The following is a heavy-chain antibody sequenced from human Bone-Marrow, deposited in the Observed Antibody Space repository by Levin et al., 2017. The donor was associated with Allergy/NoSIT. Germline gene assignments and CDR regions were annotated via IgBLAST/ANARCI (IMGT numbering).Heavy chain of an antibody. Sequence: GESLKISCAASGFTFSGSAMHWVRQASGKGLEWVGRIRSKANSYATAYAASVKGRFTISRDDSKNTAYLQMNSLKTEDTAVYYCTRHLYGDSHYYYYYYMDVWGKGTTVTVSS. CDR3: TRHLYGDSHYYYYYYMDV. CDR2: IRSKANSYAT. D-gene: IGHD4-17*01. CDR1: GFTFSGSA. J-gene: IGHJ6*03. V-gene: IGHV3-73*01.